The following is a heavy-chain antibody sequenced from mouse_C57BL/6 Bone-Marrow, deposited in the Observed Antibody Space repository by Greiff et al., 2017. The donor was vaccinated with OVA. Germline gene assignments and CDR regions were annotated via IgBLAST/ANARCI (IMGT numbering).Heavy chain of an antibody. J-gene: IGHJ2*01. CDR2: LSSGGSYP. CDR3: ARHYYGSSYY. Sequence: EVQVVESGGDLVKPGGSLKLSCAASGFTFSSYGMSWVRQTPDKRLEWVATLSSGGSYPSYPDSVKGRLTISRNNDKNTLYLQMSSLKSEDTAMYYCARHYYGSSYYWGQGTTLTVSS. CDR1: GFTFSSYG. D-gene: IGHD1-1*01. V-gene: IGHV5-6*01.